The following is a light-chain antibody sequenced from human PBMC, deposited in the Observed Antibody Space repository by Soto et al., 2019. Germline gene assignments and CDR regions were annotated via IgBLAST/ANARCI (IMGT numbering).Light chain of an antibody. J-gene: IGKJ1*01. CDR1: QSISSW. CDR3: QHYNTYPWT. V-gene: IGKV1-5*03. Sequence: DIQMTQSPSTLSASVGDIVTVTCRASQSISSWVAWYQQKPGEGPKLLIYKASHLESGVPSRFSGSGSGTEFTLTISSLQPGDFATYYCQHYNTYPWTFGHGTKVDIK. CDR2: KAS.